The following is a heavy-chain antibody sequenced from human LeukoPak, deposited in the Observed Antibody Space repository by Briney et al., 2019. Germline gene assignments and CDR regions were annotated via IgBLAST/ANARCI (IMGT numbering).Heavy chain of an antibody. CDR3: ARVGAAYQDSNY. J-gene: IGHJ4*02. Sequence: ASVKVSCKTSGYTFTAFFIHWVRQAPGQGLEWMGWLNPNSGGTNYAQKFQGRVTMTRDTSISTAYMELSRLRSDDTAVYFCARVGAAYQDSNYWGQGTLDTVSS. D-gene: IGHD1-26*01. CDR1: GYTFTAFF. CDR2: LNPNSGGT. V-gene: IGHV1-2*02.